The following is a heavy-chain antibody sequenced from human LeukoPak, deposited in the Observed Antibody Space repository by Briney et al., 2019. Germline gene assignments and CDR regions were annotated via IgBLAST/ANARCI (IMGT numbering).Heavy chain of an antibody. V-gene: IGHV1-18*01. J-gene: IGHJ4*02. D-gene: IGHD2-15*01. CDR3: ARDHPYCSGGSCHFDY. CDR2: ISAYNGNT. CDR1: GYTFTSYG. Sequence: GASVKVSCKASGYTFTSYGISWVRQAPGQGLEWMGWISAYNGNTNYAQKLQGRVTMTTDTSTSTAYMELRSLRSDDTAVYYCARDHPYCSGGSCHFDYWGQGTLVTVSS.